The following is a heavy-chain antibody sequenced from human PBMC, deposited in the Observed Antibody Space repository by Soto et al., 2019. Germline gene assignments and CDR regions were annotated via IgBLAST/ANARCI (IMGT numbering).Heavy chain of an antibody. Sequence: GGSLRLSCAASGFTFSSYAMSWVRQAPGKGLEWVSAISGSGGSTYYADSVKGRFTISRDNSKNTLYLQMNSLRAEDTAVYYCAKGGGGITMVRGARDGMDVWGQGTTVTVSS. CDR3: AKGGGGITMVRGARDGMDV. CDR1: GFTFSSYA. V-gene: IGHV3-23*01. CDR2: ISGSGGST. D-gene: IGHD3-10*01. J-gene: IGHJ6*02.